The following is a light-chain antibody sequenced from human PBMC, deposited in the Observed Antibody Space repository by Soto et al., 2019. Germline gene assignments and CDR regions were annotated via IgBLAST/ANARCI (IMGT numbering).Light chain of an antibody. CDR1: QGISHY. CDR2: AAY. V-gene: IGKV1-27*01. Sequence: DIQMTQSPYSLSASVGDRVTITCRASQGISHYLAWYQQKPGKVPKLLIYAAYTLQSRVPSLFSGSGSGTDFTLTISSLQPEDVATYYCQKYNSAGWTFGQGTKVEIK. J-gene: IGKJ1*01. CDR3: QKYNSAGWT.